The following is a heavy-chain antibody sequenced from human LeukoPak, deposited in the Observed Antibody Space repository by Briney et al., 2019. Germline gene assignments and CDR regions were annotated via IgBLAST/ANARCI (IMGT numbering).Heavy chain of an antibody. Sequence: ASVKVSCKASGYTFTSYGISWVRQAPGQGLEWMGWVSAYNGNTNYAQKLQGRVTMTRDMSTSTVYMELSSLRSEDTAVYYCARDQHIVVVTAIRGDAFDIWGQGTMVTVSS. V-gene: IGHV1-18*01. D-gene: IGHD2-21*02. J-gene: IGHJ3*02. CDR3: ARDQHIVVVTAIRGDAFDI. CDR2: VSAYNGNT. CDR1: GYTFTSYG.